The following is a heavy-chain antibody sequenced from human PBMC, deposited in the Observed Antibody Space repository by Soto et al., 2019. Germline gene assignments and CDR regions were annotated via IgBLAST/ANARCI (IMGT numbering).Heavy chain of an antibody. J-gene: IGHJ4*02. D-gene: IGHD6-19*01. CDR1: ACSVSSDY. V-gene: IGHV4-59*08. CDR3: ARGGWYEDH. Sequence: PSETLSLTCTVSACSVSSDYWSWIRQPPGKGLEWIGYSHNSGSTDYNPSLKSRVTISVDASRNEFSLKLRSVTAADTAVYYCARGGWYEDHWGQGTLVTVSS. CDR2: SHNSGST.